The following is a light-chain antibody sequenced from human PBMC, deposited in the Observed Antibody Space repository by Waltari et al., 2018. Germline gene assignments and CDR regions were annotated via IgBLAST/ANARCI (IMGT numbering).Light chain of an antibody. J-gene: IGKJ1*01. CDR3: QQYHSYST. Sequence: DIQMTQSPSTLSASAGHRVTITCRASQRINTWLAWYQQKPGKAPKLLIYKASSLESGVPSRFSGSGSGTEFTLTISSLQPDDFATYYCQQYHSYSTFGQGTKVDI. CDR2: KAS. V-gene: IGKV1-5*03. CDR1: QRINTW.